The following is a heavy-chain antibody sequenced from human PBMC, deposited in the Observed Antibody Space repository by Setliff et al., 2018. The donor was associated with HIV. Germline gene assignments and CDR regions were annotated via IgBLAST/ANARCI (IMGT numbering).Heavy chain of an antibody. CDR1: GFTFSSYG. CDR2: IWYDGRNK. Sequence: SLRLSCAASGFTFSSYGMHWVRQAPGKGLEWVALIWYDGRNKYYVDSVKGRFTISRDNSKNTLYLQMNSLRPEDTAVYYCARVRLYNTALDYWGQGTLVTVSS. CDR3: ARVRLYNTALDY. V-gene: IGHV3-33*01. D-gene: IGHD3-3*01. J-gene: IGHJ4*02.